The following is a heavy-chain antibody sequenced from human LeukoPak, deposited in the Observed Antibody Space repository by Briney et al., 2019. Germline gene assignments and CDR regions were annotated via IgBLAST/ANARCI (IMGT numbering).Heavy chain of an antibody. CDR2: ISGSGDSI. D-gene: IGHD6-13*01. CDR1: GFTFSTYA. CDR3: ARDYSSSWYSGYYFDY. J-gene: IGHJ4*02. V-gene: IGHV3-23*01. Sequence: PGGSLRLSCAASGFTFSTYAMSWVRQAPGKGLKWVSEISGSGDSIYYADSVRGRFTISRDNSKNTLYLRMNSLRAEDTAVYYCARDYSSSWYSGYYFDYWGQGTLVTVSS.